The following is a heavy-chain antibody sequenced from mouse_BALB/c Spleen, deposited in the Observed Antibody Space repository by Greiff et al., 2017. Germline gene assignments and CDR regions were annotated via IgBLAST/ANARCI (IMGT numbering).Heavy chain of an antibody. CDR1: GFTFSSYG. V-gene: IGHV5-6-3*01. J-gene: IGHJ3*01. CDR2: INSNGGST. Sequence: EVKLVESGGGLVQPGGSLKLSCAASGFTFSSYGMSWVRQTPDKRLELVATINSNGGSTYYPDSVKGRFTISRDNAKNTLYLQMSSLKSEDTAMYDCARHDGYSGYDEGAWFAYWGQGTLVTVSA. CDR3: ARHDGYSGYDEGAWFAY. D-gene: IGHD1-2*01.